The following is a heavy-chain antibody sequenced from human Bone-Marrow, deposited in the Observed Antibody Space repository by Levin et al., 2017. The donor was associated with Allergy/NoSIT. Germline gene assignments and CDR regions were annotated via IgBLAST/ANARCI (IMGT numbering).Heavy chain of an antibody. V-gene: IGHV3-9*01. CDR3: AKDTEYYYDSTGYYNY. CDR2: ISWNSGSI. Sequence: SCAASGFNFDHYAMHWVRHAPGKGLEWVSGISWNSGSIGYEDSVKGRFTISRDNAKNSLYLQMNSLRPEDTAFYYCAKDTEYYYDSTGYYNYRGQGALVIVSS. J-gene: IGHJ4*02. D-gene: IGHD3-22*01. CDR1: GFNFDHYA.